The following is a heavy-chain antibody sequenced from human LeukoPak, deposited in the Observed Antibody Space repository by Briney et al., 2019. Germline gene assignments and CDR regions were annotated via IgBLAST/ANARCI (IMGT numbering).Heavy chain of an antibody. J-gene: IGHJ4*02. CDR3: ARDLYSSSLIDY. CDR1: GGSISSSSYY. Sequence: SKTLSLTCTVSGGSISSSSYYWGWIRQPPGKGLEGIGSIYYSGSTYYNPSLKSRVTISVDTSKNQFSLRLSSLTAADTAVYYCARDLYSSSLIDYWGQGTLVTVSS. V-gene: IGHV4-39*07. CDR2: IYYSGST. D-gene: IGHD6-6*01.